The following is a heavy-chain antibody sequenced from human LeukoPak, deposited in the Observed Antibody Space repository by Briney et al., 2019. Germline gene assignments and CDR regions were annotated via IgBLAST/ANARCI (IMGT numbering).Heavy chain of an antibody. J-gene: IGHJ1*01. D-gene: IGHD3-22*01. Sequence: GGSLRLSCAASGFTFSNAWMSWVRQAPGKGLEWVGRIKSKTDGGTTDYAAPVKGRFTISRDDSKNTLYLQMNSLKTEDTAVYYYTRDANPLTMIVVVIIPAQYFQHWGQGTLVTVSS. CDR1: GFTFSNAW. CDR2: IKSKTDGGTT. CDR3: TRDANPLTMIVVVIIPAQYFQH. V-gene: IGHV3-15*01.